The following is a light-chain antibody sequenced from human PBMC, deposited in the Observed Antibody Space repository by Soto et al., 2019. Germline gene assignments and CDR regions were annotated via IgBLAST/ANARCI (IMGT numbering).Light chain of an antibody. CDR1: SSDVGAYKY. V-gene: IGLV2-8*01. Sequence: QSAQTQPPSASGSPGQSVTISCTGTSSDVGAYKYVSWYQQYPGKAPKLMIYEVSKRPSGVPDRFSGSKSGNTASLTVSGLQVEDEADYYCTSYAGSNIWVFGGGTKLTVL. CDR3: TSYAGSNIWV. J-gene: IGLJ3*02. CDR2: EVS.